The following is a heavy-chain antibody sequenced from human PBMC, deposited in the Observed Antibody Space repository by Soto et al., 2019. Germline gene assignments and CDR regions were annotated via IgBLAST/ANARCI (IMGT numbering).Heavy chain of an antibody. D-gene: IGHD3-22*01. CDR3: AIEDRVYYDSSGFDY. CDR1: GFTFSSYE. CDR2: ISSSGSTI. J-gene: IGHJ4*02. V-gene: IGHV3-48*03. Sequence: PGGSLRLSCAASGFTFSSYEMNWVRQAPGKGLEWVSYISSSGSTIYYADSVKGRFTISRDNAKNSLYLQMNSLRAEDTAVYYCAIEDRVYYDSSGFDYWGQGTLVTVSS.